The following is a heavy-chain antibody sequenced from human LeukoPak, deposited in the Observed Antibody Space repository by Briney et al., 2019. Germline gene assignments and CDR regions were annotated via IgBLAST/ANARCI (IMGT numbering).Heavy chain of an antibody. Sequence: GSSVKVSCKASGGTFSSYAVSWVRQAPGQGLEWMGRIIPILGIANYAQKFQGRVTITADKSTSTAYMELSSLRSEDTAVYYCARARGYLGYCSSTSCLRDPWGQGTLVTVSS. D-gene: IGHD2-2*01. CDR3: ARARGYLGYCSSTSCLRDP. V-gene: IGHV1-69*04. CDR1: GGTFSSYA. CDR2: IIPILGIA. J-gene: IGHJ5*02.